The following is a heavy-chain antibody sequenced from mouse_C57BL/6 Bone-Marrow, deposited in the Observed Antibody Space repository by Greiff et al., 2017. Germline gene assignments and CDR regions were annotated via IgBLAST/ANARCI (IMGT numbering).Heavy chain of an antibody. CDR1: GFTFSDYG. CDR3: AREDYYSSNDVGYWYIDV. J-gene: IGHJ1*03. CDR2: ISSGSSSI. V-gene: IGHV5-17*01. Sequence: EVQVVESGGGLVKPGGSLKLSCAASGFTFSDYGMHWVRQAPEQGLEWVAYISSGSSSIYSADTVKGRFTISRDNAKNTLFLQMTSLRSEDMAMYYCAREDYYSSNDVGYWYIDVWGTGTTVTVSS. D-gene: IGHD1-1*01.